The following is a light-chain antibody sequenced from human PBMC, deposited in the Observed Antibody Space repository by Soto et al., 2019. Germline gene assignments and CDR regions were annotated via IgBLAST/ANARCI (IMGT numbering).Light chain of an antibody. CDR2: AAS. CDR1: QGISSY. J-gene: IGKJ1*01. V-gene: IGKV1-8*01. CDR3: LQHNSYPPT. Sequence: AIRMTQSPSSLSASTGDRVTITCRASQGISSYLAWYQQKPGKAPKILIYAASTLQSGVPSRFRGSGSGTDFTLTISCLQSEDFETYYCLQHNSYPPTFGQGTKVDIK.